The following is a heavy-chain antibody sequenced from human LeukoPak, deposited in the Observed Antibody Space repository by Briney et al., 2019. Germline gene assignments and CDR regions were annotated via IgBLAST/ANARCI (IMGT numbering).Heavy chain of an antibody. Sequence: SETLSLTCAVYGGSFSGYYWSWIRQPPGKGLEWIGEINHSGSTNYNPSLKSRVTISVDTSNNQFSLKLSSVTAADTAVYYCARFYCTNGVCLIGFDPWGQGTLVTVSS. CDR3: ARFYCTNGVCLIGFDP. D-gene: IGHD2-8*01. CDR2: INHSGST. V-gene: IGHV4-34*01. J-gene: IGHJ5*02. CDR1: GGSFSGYY.